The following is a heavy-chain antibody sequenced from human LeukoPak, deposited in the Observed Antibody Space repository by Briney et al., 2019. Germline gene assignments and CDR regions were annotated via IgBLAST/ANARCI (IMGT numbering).Heavy chain of an antibody. V-gene: IGHV3-23*01. CDR2: ISVSGGST. Sequence: GGSLRLSCAASGFTFSSYAMSWVRQAPGKGLEWVSIISVSGGSTYYADSVKGRFTISRDNSKNTLYLQMNSLRAEGTAVYYCARKEDGSSPFDYWGQGTLVTVSS. CDR3: ARKEDGSSPFDY. D-gene: IGHD1-26*01. J-gene: IGHJ4*02. CDR1: GFTFSSYA.